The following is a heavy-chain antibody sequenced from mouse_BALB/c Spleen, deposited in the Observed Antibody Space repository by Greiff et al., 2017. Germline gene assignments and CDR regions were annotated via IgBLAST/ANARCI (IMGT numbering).Heavy chain of an antibody. CDR2: ISSGGGST. CDR1: GFAFSSYD. CDR3: ARHNYGNYGGDY. D-gene: IGHD2-1*01. Sequence: EVQLVESGGGLVKPGGSLKLSCAASGFAFSSYDMSWVRQTPEKRLEWVAYISSGGGSTYYPDTVKGRFTISRDNAKNTLYLQMSSLKSEDTAMYYCARHNYGNYGGDYWGQGTTLTGSS. V-gene: IGHV5-12-1*01. J-gene: IGHJ2*01.